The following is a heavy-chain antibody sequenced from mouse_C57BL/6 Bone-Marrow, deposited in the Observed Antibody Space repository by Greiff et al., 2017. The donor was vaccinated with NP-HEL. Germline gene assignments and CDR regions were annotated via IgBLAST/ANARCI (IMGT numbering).Heavy chain of an antibody. CDR3: TRDLYWYYGSGGYFDV. J-gene: IGHJ1*03. D-gene: IGHD1-1*01. Sequence: VKLMESGAELVRPGASVTLSCKASGYTFTDYEMHWVKQTPVHGLEWIGAIDPETGGTAYNQKFKGKAILTADKSSSTAYMELRSLTSEDSAVYYCTRDLYWYYGSGGYFDVWGTGTTVTVSS. CDR2: IDPETGGT. CDR1: GYTFTDYE. V-gene: IGHV1-15*01.